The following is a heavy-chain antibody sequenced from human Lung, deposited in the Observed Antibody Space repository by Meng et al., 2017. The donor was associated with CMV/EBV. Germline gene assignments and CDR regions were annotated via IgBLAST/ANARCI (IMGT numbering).Heavy chain of an antibody. CDR1: GFSFSSYW. J-gene: IGHJ4*02. D-gene: IGHD6-13*01. CDR3: ARLTAGYGY. Sequence: LRRSCAASGFSFSSYWMFWARQVPGKGLVWLARISTDGSSTTYADSVKGRFTISRDNAKNTLYLQMNGLRVEDTGVYYCARLTAGYGYWGQGTLVTVSS. CDR2: ISTDGSST. V-gene: IGHV3-74*01.